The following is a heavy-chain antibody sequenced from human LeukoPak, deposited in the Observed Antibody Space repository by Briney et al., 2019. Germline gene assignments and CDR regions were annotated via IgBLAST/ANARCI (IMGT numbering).Heavy chain of an antibody. CDR1: GFTFSSYA. D-gene: IGHD2/OR15-2a*01. CDR3: ARGTALQDY. Sequence: GGSLRLSCAASGFTFSSYAMSWVRQAPGKGLEWVSAISGSGGSTYYADSVKGRFTISRDNAQNTLYLQMNSLRAEDTAVYYCARGTALQDYWGQGTLVTVSS. V-gene: IGHV3-23*01. J-gene: IGHJ4*02. CDR2: ISGSGGST.